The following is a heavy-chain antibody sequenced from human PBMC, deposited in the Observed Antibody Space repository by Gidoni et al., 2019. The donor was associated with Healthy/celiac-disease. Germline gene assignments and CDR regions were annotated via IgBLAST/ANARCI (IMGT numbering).Heavy chain of an antibody. Sequence: QVQLQQSGPGLVKPSQTLSLTCAISGDSVPSTSAAWNWIRHSPSRGLEWLGRTSYRSKWYNDYAVSVKSRITINPDTSKNQFSLQLNSVTPEDTAVYYCAREMEAARLNFNYMDVWGKGTTFTVSS. CDR1: GDSVPSTSAA. J-gene: IGHJ6*03. V-gene: IGHV6-1*01. CDR3: AREMEAARLNFNYMDV. D-gene: IGHD6-6*01. CDR2: TSYRSKWYN.